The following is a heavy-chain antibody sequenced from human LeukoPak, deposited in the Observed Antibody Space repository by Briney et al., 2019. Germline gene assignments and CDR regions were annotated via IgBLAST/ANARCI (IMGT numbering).Heavy chain of an antibody. CDR3: ARGPYYYDSSGYYLVDY. Sequence: GGSLRLSCAASGFTVSSNYMSWVRQAPGKGLEWVSVIYSGGSTYYADSVKGRFTISRDNSKNTLYLQMNSLRAEDTAVYYCARGPYYYDSSGYYLVDYWGQGTLVTVSS. D-gene: IGHD3-22*01. J-gene: IGHJ4*02. CDR1: GFTVSSNY. V-gene: IGHV3-53*01. CDR2: IYSGGST.